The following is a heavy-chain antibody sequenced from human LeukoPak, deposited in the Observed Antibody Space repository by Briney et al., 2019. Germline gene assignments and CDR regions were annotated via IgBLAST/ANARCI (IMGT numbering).Heavy chain of an antibody. D-gene: IGHD3-22*01. CDR3: TTAAYYYDSSTYYLRVGLDY. CDR1: GFTFSYAW. CDR2: IKSKSDGGTT. V-gene: IGHV3-15*01. J-gene: IGHJ4*02. Sequence: GGSLRLSCAASGFTFSYAWMSWVRQAPGKGLEWVSHIKSKSDGGTTDYAAPLKGRFTISRDDLKNTLSLQMNSLKTEDTAVYFCTTAAYYYDSSTYYLRVGLDYWGQGTLVTVSS.